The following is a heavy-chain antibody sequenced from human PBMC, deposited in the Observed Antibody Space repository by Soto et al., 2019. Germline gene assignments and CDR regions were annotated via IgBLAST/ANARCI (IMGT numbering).Heavy chain of an antibody. D-gene: IGHD6-19*01. CDR1: GGSISSGY. CDR3: ARDPVDGCAFFDN. CDR2: IYYGGSI. Sequence: PSETLSLTCSVSGGSISSGYWTWIRQPPGKGLEWIGYIYYGGSINYNPSLKSRVIISVDTAKKQSSLILTSVTAADTAVYWCARDPVDGCAFFDNWGQGALVTVSS. V-gene: IGHV4-59*01. J-gene: IGHJ5*02.